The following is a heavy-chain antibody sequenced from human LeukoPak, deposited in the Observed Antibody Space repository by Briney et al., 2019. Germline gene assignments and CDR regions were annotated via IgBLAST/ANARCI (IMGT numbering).Heavy chain of an antibody. CDR3: AREGIKIFGGWAPFDP. V-gene: IGHV1-2*02. CDR1: GYTFTDNY. D-gene: IGHD3-3*01. Sequence: SSVKVSCKASGYTFTDNYIHWVRQAPGQGLEWMGWINPLSGGPMYAQKFQGRVTMTRDTSLSTAYIELNGLKSDDTAIYYCAREGIKIFGGWAPFDPWGQGTLVTVS. CDR2: INPLSGGP. J-gene: IGHJ5*02.